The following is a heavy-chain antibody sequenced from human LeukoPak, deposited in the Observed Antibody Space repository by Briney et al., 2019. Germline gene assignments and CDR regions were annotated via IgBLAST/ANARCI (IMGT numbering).Heavy chain of an antibody. V-gene: IGHV4-61*02. CDR1: GGSISSATYY. Sequence: SQTLSLTCTVSGGSISSATYYWSWLRQPAGKGLEWIGRIYTSGSTNYNPSLKSRVTISVDTSKKQFSLKLSSVTAADTAVYYCAREAYTTEGLPAATADYYYYMDVWGKGTTVTVSS. CDR3: AREAYTTEGLPAATADYYYYMDV. D-gene: IGHD2-2*01. CDR2: IYTSGST. J-gene: IGHJ6*03.